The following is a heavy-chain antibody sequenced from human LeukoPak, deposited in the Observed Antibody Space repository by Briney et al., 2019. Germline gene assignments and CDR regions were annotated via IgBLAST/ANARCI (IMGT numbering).Heavy chain of an antibody. CDR1: GFTFSSSA. D-gene: IGHD3-22*01. J-gene: IGHJ4*02. Sequence: PGGSLRLSCAAPGFTFSSSAMCWVRQAPGKGLEWVSVISGSGAYTYYANSVKGRFTISRDNSKNTLYLQMNSLRAEDTAVYYCAKPHPNYYDSSGYIDYWGQGTLVTVSS. CDR2: ISGSGAYT. CDR3: AKPHPNYYDSSGYIDY. V-gene: IGHV3-23*01.